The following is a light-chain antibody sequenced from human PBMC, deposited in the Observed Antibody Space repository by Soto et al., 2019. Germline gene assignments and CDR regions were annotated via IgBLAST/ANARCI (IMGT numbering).Light chain of an antibody. Sequence: EIVLTQSPGTLSLSPGERATLSCRASQNIGNKVGWYQQKPGQTPRLLIYDASTRATGIPGSFSGSGSGTEFTLTISSLQSEDFAVYYCQQYNRWPLTFGGGTKVDIK. CDR3: QQYNRWPLT. J-gene: IGKJ4*01. V-gene: IGKV3-15*01. CDR2: DAS. CDR1: QNIGNK.